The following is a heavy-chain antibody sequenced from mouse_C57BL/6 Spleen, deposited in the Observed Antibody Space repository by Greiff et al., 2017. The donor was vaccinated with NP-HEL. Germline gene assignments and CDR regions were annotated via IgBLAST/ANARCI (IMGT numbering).Heavy chain of an antibody. V-gene: IGHV1-81*01. CDR2: IYPRSGNT. J-gene: IGHJ2*01. CDR3: ARRTGGKGFFVY. Sequence: VQLQESGAELARPGASVKLSCKASGYTFTSYGISWVKQRTGQGLEWIGEIYPRSGNTYYNEKFKGKATLTADKSSSTAYMELRSLTSEDSAVYFCARRTGGKGFFVYWGQGTTLTVSS. D-gene: IGHD1-1*02. CDR1: GYTFTSYG.